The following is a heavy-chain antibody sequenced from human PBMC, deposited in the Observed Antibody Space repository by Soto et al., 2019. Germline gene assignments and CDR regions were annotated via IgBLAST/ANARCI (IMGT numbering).Heavy chain of an antibody. CDR2: IWYDGSNK. J-gene: IGHJ4*02. D-gene: IGHD6-13*01. CDR3: ARDRGWFSSSWSTRSPDY. CDR1: GFTFSSYG. V-gene: IGHV3-33*01. Sequence: QVQLVESGGGVVQPGRSLRLSCAASGFTFSSYGMPWVRQAPGKGLAWVAVIWYDGSNKYYADSVQGRFTISRDNPKNTLYLQMNSLRAEDTAVYYCARDRGWFSSSWSTRSPDYWGQGTLVTVSS.